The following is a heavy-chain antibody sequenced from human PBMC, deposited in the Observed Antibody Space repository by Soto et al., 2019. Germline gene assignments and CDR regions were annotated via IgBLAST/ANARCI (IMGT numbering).Heavy chain of an antibody. V-gene: IGHV4-59*01. CDR3: AGTQLVGGYYYMDV. Sequence: SETLSLTCTVSGGSISSYYWSWIRQPPGKGLEWIGYIYYSGSTNYNPSLKSRVTISVDTSKNQFSLKLSSVTAADTAVYYCAGTQLVGGYYYMDVWGKGTTVTVSS. J-gene: IGHJ6*03. D-gene: IGHD1-1*01. CDR1: GGSISSYY. CDR2: IYYSGST.